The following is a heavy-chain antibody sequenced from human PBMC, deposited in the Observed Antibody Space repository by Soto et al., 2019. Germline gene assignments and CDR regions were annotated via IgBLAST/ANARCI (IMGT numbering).Heavy chain of an antibody. V-gene: IGHV4-59*01. CDR1: GGSISTYY. Sequence: PSETLSLTCTVSGGSISTYYWSWIRQPPGGTLEWIGYIYASGATTYNPSLESRVTMSVDMPNNEFSLELTSLTAADTAVYYCARSHSFDGSIYHYYFDFWGQGPLVTFSS. D-gene: IGHD3-10*01. J-gene: IGHJ4*02. CDR2: IYASGAT. CDR3: ARSHSFDGSIYHYYFDF.